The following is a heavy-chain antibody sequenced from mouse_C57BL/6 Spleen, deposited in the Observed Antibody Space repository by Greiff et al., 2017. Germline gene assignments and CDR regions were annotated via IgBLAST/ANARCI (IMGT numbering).Heavy chain of an antibody. Sequence: LVESGAELARPGASVKLSCKASGYTFTSYGISWVQQRTGQGLEWIGEIYPSSGNTYYNEKFKGKATLTADKSSRTAYMELRSLTSEDSAVYFCARSLLPEVYFDYWGQGTTLTVSS. D-gene: IGHD1-1*01. V-gene: IGHV1-81*01. CDR3: ARSLLPEVYFDY. CDR2: IYPSSGNT. J-gene: IGHJ2*01. CDR1: GYTFTSYG.